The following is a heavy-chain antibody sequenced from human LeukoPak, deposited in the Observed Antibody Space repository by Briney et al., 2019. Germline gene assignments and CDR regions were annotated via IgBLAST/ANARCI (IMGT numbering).Heavy chain of an antibody. CDR1: GDSVRSFH. Sequence: PSETLSLTCTVSGDSVRSFHWSWIRQPPGKGLEWIGHMYYSGSTNYNPSLKSRVSMSVDTSKNQFSLRLSSVTAADTAVYYCARQGPSGPTGIDYWGQGTLVTVSS. D-gene: IGHD1-1*01. V-gene: IGHV4-59*08. CDR3: ARQGPSGPTGIDY. CDR2: MYYSGST. J-gene: IGHJ4*02.